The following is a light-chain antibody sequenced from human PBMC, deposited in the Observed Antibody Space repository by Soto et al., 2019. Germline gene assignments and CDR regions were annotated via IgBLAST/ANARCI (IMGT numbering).Light chain of an antibody. CDR3: ETWDGPYVL. J-gene: IGLJ2*01. CDR2: LEGSGSY. CDR1: RGHSSYI. V-gene: IGLV4-60*03. Sequence: QLVLTQSSSASASLGSSVKLTCTLSRGHSSYIIAWHQQQPGKAPRYLMKLEGSGSYNKGSGVPDRFSGSSSGADRYLTISNLQSEDEADYYCETWDGPYVLFGGGTKLTVL.